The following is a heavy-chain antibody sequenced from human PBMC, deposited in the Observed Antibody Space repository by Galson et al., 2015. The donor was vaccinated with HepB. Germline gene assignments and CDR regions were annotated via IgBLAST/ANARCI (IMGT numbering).Heavy chain of an antibody. V-gene: IGHV1-2*06. J-gene: IGHJ4*02. CDR2: MNPDSGGA. CDR1: GYTFTDYY. Sequence: SVKVSCKASGYTFTDYYIHWVRQAPGQGLEWMGRMNPDSGGANYAQKFQGRVTMTRATSISTAYMELSRLSSDDTAVYYCARDVHYSNYVPDYWGQGTLITVSS. CDR3: ARDVHYSNYVPDY. D-gene: IGHD4-11*01.